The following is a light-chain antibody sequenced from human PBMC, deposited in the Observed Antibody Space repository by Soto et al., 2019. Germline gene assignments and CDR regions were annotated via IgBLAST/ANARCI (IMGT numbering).Light chain of an antibody. CDR1: SSDVCGYNY. CDR2: DVS. J-gene: IGLJ2*01. CDR3: SSYTSSSTYVV. Sequence: QSALTQPASVSGSPGQSITISCTGTSSDVCGYNYVSWYQQHPGKAPKIMIYDVSNRPSGVSNRFSGSKSGNTASLTISGLQAEDEADYYCSSYTSSSTYVVFGGGTKVTVL. V-gene: IGLV2-14*01.